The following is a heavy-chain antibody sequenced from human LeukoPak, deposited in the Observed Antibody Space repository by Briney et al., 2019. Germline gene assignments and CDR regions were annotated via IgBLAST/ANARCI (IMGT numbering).Heavy chain of an antibody. CDR3: AREPSGWWYYFDY. D-gene: IGHD6-19*01. V-gene: IGHV1-69*13. CDR1: GGTFSSYA. Sequence: ASVKVSCKASGGTFSSYAVSWVRQAPGQGLEWMGGIIPIFGTANYAQKFQGRVTITADESTSTAYMELSSLRSEDTAVYYCAREPSGWWYYFDYWGQGTLVTVSS. CDR2: IIPIFGTA. J-gene: IGHJ4*02.